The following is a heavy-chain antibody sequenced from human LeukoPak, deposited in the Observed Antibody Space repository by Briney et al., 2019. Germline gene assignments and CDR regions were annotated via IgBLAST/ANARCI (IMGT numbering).Heavy chain of an antibody. V-gene: IGHV4-59*01. Sequence: SETLSLTCTVSGGSISSYYWSWIRQPPGKGLEWIGYNYYSGSTNYNPSLKSRVTISVDTSKNQFSLKLSSVTAADTAVYYCARVSLVATIYYYYYGMDVWGQGTTVTVSS. CDR2: NYYSGST. CDR3: ARVSLVATIYYYYYGMDV. D-gene: IGHD5-12*01. CDR1: GGSISSYY. J-gene: IGHJ6*02.